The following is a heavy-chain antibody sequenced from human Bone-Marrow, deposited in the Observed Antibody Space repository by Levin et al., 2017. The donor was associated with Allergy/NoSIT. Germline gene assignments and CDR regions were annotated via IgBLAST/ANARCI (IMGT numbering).Heavy chain of an antibody. V-gene: IGHV3-23*01. CDR1: GFSFSNYA. J-gene: IGHJ4*02. CDR3: AKMTTSSVAGTEY. Sequence: SSETLSLTCAASGFSFSNYAMGWVRQAPGKGLEWVSGVTGSGSTTYYADSVKGRFTISRDNSKNTLYLQMSSLRAEDTAVYYCAKMTTSSVAGTEYWGQGTLVTVSS. CDR2: VTGSGSTT. D-gene: IGHD6-19*01.